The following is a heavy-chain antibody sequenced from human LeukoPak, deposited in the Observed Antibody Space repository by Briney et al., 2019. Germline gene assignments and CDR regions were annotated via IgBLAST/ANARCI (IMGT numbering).Heavy chain of an antibody. CDR3: ARDRYYYDSSGYYDY. J-gene: IGHJ4*02. V-gene: IGHV1-18*01. D-gene: IGHD3-22*01. Sequence: GASVKVSCKASGGTFSSYAISWVRQAPGQGLEWMGWISAYNGNTNYAQKLQGRVTMTTDTSTSTAYMELRSLRSDDTAVYYCARDRYYYDSSGYYDYWGQGTLVTVSS. CDR1: GGTFSSYA. CDR2: ISAYNGNT.